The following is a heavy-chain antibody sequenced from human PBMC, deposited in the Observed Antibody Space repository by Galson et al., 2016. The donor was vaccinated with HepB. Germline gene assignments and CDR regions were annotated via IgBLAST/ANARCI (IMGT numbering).Heavy chain of an antibody. J-gene: IGHJ6*02. Sequence: RQPPGKGLEWIGAIYYTGTTAYNSSLESRVTMSVETSKNQFSLKLSSVTAADTAVYYCARRPIVGHTTSAMDVWGQGTKVTVSS. CDR2: IYYTGTT. V-gene: IGHV4-39*01. D-gene: IGHD1-26*01. CDR3: ARRPIVGHTTSAMDV.